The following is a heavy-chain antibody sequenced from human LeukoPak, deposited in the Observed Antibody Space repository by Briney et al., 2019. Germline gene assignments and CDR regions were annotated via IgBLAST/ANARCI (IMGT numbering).Heavy chain of an antibody. CDR1: GGTFSSYA. CDR2: IIPIFGTA. J-gene: IGHJ6*03. V-gene: IGHV1-69*06. Sequence: SVKVSCKASGGTFSSYAISWVRQAPGQGLEWMGGIIPIFGTANYAQKFQGRVTITADKSTSTAYMELSSLRSEDTAVYYCARVKATILPRYYYYYMDVWGKGTTVTVSS. D-gene: IGHD5-12*01. CDR3: ARVKATILPRYYYYYMDV.